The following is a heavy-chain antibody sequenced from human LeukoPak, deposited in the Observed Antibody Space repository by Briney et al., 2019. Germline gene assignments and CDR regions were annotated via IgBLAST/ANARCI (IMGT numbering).Heavy chain of an antibody. CDR3: ARDLEGGLESDH. D-gene: IGHD3-3*01. CDR1: GFTFSSYA. CDR2: ISGSGGST. Sequence: GSLRLSCAASGFTFSSYAMSWVRQAPGKGLEWVSAISGSGGSTYYADSVKGQFTISRDNSKNTLYLQMNSLRAEDTAVYYCARDLEGGLESDHGGQGTLVTVSS. V-gene: IGHV3-23*01. J-gene: IGHJ5*02.